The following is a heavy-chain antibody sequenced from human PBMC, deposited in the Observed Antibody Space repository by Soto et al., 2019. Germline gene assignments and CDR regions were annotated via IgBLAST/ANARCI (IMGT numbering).Heavy chain of an antibody. J-gene: IGHJ4*02. CDR1: GFTFSGYG. Sequence: QVQLVESGGGVVQPGRSLRLSCAASGFTFSGYGMHWVRQAPGKGLEWVAVTRHEGSNTYYADSGRGRFTISRDNSKKTLYLKMNSLRVEDTAVYYCARDGVGATTYFGYFDYWGQGTLVTVSS. CDR3: ARDGVGATTYFGYFDY. V-gene: IGHV3-33*01. CDR2: TRHEGSNT. D-gene: IGHD1-26*01.